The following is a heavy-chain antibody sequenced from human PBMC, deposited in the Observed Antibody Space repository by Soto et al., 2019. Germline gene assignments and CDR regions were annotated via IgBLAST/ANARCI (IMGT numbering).Heavy chain of an antibody. V-gene: IGHV2-5*02. CDR1: GFSLSTSGVG. CDR2: IYWDDDK. Sequence: QITLKESGPTLVKPTQTLTLTCTFSGFSLSTSGVGVGWIRQPPGKALEWLALIYWDDDKRYSPSLKSRLTITKDTSNTQVVLTMTNMDPVDTATYYCAHRGDNWNYDYWGQGTLVTVSS. CDR3: AHRGDNWNYDY. D-gene: IGHD1-7*01. J-gene: IGHJ4*02.